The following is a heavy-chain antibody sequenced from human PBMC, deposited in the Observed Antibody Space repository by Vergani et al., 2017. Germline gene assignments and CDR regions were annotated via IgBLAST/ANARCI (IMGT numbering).Heavy chain of an antibody. CDR1: GFPFSSYA. CDR2: ISGSGGST. J-gene: IGHJ4*02. D-gene: IGHD1-7*01. CDR3: AKDRGTGTTHKYYFDY. Sequence: EVQLLESGGGLVQPGGSLRLPCAASGFPFSSYAMSWVRQAPGKGLEWVSAISGSGGSTYYADTVKGRFTISRDNSKNTLYLQMNSLRAEDTAVYYCAKDRGTGTTHKYYFDYWGQGTLVTVSS. V-gene: IGHV3-23*01.